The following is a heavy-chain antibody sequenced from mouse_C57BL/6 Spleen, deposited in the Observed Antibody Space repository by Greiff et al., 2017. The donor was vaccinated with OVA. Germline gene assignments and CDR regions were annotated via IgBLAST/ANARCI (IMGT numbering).Heavy chain of an antibody. CDR3: ARHYAMDY. J-gene: IGHJ4*01. V-gene: IGHV1-81*01. CDR2: IYPRSGNT. Sequence: QVHVKQSGAELARPGASVKLSCKASGYTFTSYGISWVKQRTGQGLEWIGEIYPRSGNTYYNEKFKGKATLTADKSSSTAYMELRSLTSEDSAVYFCARHYAMDYWGQGTSVTVSS. CDR1: GYTFTSYG.